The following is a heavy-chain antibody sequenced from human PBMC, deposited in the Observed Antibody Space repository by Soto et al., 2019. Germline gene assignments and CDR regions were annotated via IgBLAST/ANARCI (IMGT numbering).Heavy chain of an antibody. D-gene: IGHD6-6*01. CDR1: GFIFSSDW. CDR3: ARDRPGEQHYFDF. V-gene: IGHV3-74*01. CDR2: INTDGSGT. J-gene: IGHJ4*03. Sequence: EVQLVESGGGLVQPGGSLRLSCAASGFIFSSDWMHWVRQAPGGGLVWVSRINTDGSGTTYADSVKGRFTISRDNSKDTLYLQMNSLRAEDTAVYYCARDRPGEQHYFDFWGQGTTVTVSS.